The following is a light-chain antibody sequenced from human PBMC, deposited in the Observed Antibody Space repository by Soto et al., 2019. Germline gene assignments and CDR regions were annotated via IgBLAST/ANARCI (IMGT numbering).Light chain of an antibody. V-gene: IGKV3-11*01. J-gene: IGKJ2*01. CDR2: GAS. CDR3: QHRGKWPRT. CDR1: QSVSSY. Sequence: EIVLTQSPATLSLSPGERATLSCRASQSVSSYLAWYQQKPGQAPRLLIYGASNRAPGIPARFSGSGSGTDFTLTISSLEPEDFAVYYCQHRGKWPRTFGQGTKLEIK.